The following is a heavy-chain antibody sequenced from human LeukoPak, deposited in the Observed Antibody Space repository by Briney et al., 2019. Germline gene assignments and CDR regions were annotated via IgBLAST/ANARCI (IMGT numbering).Heavy chain of an antibody. J-gene: IGHJ4*02. CDR2: INWNGDDT. Sequence: GGSLRLSCAASGFPYNDYAMHWVRQAPGKGLEWVSGINWNGDDTGYADSVKGRFTISRDNAKNSLFLQLSSLRAEDTAVYFCARNFDSVTSAFAYWGQGSQVTVSP. CDR1: GFPYNDYA. V-gene: IGHV3-9*01. CDR3: ARNFDSVTSAFAY. D-gene: IGHD3-16*01.